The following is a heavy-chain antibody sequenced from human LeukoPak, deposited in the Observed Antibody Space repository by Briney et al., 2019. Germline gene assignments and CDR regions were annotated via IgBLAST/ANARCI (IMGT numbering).Heavy chain of an antibody. V-gene: IGHV4-31*11. CDR1: GGSFSGYY. CDR2: IYYSGST. J-gene: IGHJ4*02. Sequence: SETLSLTCAVYGGSFSGYYWSWIRQHPGKGLEWIGYIYYSGSTYYNPSLKSRVTISVDTSKNQFSLKLSSVTAADTAVYYCAREGMRTTTVDYWGQGTLVTVSS. D-gene: IGHD1-1*01. CDR3: AREGMRTTTVDY.